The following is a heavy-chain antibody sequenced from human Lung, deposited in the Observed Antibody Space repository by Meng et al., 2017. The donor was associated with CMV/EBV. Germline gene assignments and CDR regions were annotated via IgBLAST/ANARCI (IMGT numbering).Heavy chain of an antibody. CDR3: ARKRGYFVDY. Sequence: GGSLRLSCKGSAYTFSTYWLGWVRQLSGRGLEWMGLIYPADSNTTYSPSFRGHVTISADKSISTAYLQWIGLRASDTAIYYCARKRGYFVDYWGHGTPVTVSS. D-gene: IGHD5-18*01. J-gene: IGHJ4*01. CDR2: IYPADSNT. CDR1: AYTFSTYW. V-gene: IGHV5-51*01.